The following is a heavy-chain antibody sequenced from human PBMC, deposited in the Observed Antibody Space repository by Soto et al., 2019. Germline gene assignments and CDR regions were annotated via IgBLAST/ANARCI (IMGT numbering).Heavy chain of an antibody. Sequence: QVQLVQSGAEVKKPGSSVKVSCKASGGTFSSYAISWVRQAPGQGLEWMGGIIPIFGTANYAQKFQGRGTITADEPTRTAYMELSSLRSEDTAVYYCAGDWSYVWGSYRSGAWFDPWGQGTLVTVSS. CDR1: GGTFSSYA. V-gene: IGHV1-69*12. CDR3: AGDWSYVWGSYRSGAWFDP. CDR2: IIPIFGTA. D-gene: IGHD3-16*02. J-gene: IGHJ5*02.